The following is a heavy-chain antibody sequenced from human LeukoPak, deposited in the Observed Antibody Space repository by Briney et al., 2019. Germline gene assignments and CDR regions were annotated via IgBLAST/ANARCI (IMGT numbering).Heavy chain of an antibody. J-gene: IGHJ3*02. V-gene: IGHV3-74*01. D-gene: IGHD2/OR15-2a*01. CDR3: ARETTARLGAFDI. Sequence: GGSLRLSCAASGFTFSTYWMQWVRPAPGKGLVWVSRINNDGSWTTYADSVKGRFTVSRDNAKNTLYLQMNSLRAEDTAVYYCARETTARLGAFDIWGQGTMVTVSS. CDR1: GFTFSTYW. CDR2: INNDGSWT.